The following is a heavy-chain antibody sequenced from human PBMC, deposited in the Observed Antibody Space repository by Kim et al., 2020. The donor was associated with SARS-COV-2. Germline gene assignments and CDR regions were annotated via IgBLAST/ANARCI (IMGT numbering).Heavy chain of an antibody. D-gene: IGHD3-10*01. CDR3: ARSRNMGHDGFDS. V-gene: IGHV3-48*02. J-gene: IGHJ4*02. Sequence: YADSVKGRFTVSTDNAKTTLYLQMNSLRDEDTAVYYCARSRNMGHDGFDSWGQGTLVTVSS.